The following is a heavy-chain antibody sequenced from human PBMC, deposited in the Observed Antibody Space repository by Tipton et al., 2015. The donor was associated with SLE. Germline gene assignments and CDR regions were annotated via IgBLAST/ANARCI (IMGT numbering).Heavy chain of an antibody. J-gene: IGHJ4*02. V-gene: IGHV3-20*04. D-gene: IGHD3-3*01. Sequence: SLRLSCAASGFTFDDYGMNWVRQAPGKGLEWVSGINWNGGSTGYADSVKGRFTISRDNSKNTLYLQMNSLRAEDTAVYYCARDMDFWSGYYFDYWGQGTLVTVSS. CDR3: ARDMDFWSGYYFDY. CDR2: INWNGGST. CDR1: GFTFDDYG.